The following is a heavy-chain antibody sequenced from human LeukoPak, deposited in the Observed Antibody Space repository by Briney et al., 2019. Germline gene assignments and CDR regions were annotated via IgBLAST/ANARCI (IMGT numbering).Heavy chain of an antibody. CDR3: AREDPQTTVPEGMDV. J-gene: IGHJ6*02. CDR2: IYYSGTT. CDR1: GGSISYYY. Sequence: SSETLSLTCTVSGGSISYYYWSWIRQSPGKGLEWIGYIYYSGTTNYNPSLKSRVTISVDTSKNQLSLQLRSVTAADTAVYYCAREDPQTTVPEGMDVWGQGTTVTVSS. V-gene: IGHV4-59*01. D-gene: IGHD4-17*01.